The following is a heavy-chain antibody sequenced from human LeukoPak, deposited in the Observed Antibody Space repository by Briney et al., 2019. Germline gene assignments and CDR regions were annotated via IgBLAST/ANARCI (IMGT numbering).Heavy chain of an antibody. D-gene: IGHD3-10*01. J-gene: IGHJ6*02. Sequence: GRSLRLSCAASGFTFDDYAMHWVRQAPGKGLEWVSGISWNSGSIGYADSVKGRFTISRDNAKNSLYLQMNSLRAEDTALYYCAKDTYYYGSGSYPPTYYYYGMDVWGQGTTVTVSS. CDR2: ISWNSGSI. CDR1: GFTFDDYA. V-gene: IGHV3-9*01. CDR3: AKDTYYYGSGSYPPTYYYYGMDV.